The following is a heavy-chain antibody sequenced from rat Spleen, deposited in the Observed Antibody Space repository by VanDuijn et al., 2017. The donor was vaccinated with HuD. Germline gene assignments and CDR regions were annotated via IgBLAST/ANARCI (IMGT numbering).Heavy chain of an antibody. V-gene: IGHV5-27*01. D-gene: IGHD1-11*01. CDR3: ATYGGFIDY. CDR2: ISTGGGGT. CDR1: GFTFSNYY. Sequence: EVQLVESGGGLVQPGRSLKLSCAVSGFTFSNYYMAWVRQAPTKGLEWVAYISTGGGGTYYRVSVKGRFTISRDNAKSTLYLQMDSLRSEDTATYYCATYGGFIDYWGQGVVVTVSS. J-gene: IGHJ2*01.